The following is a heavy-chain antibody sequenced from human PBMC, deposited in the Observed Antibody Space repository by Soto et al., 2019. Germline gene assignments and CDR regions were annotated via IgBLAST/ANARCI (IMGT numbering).Heavy chain of an antibody. CDR1: GYTFTSYG. CDR2: ISAYNGNT. Sequence: QVQLVQSGAEVKKPGASVKVSCKASGYTFTSYGISWVLQAPGQGLEWMGWISAYNGNTNYAQKLQGRVTMTTDTSTRTAYMELRSLRSDYSVLAYCAPVVVVVSAFDPWGQGNLVTVSS. CDR3: APVVVVVSAFDP. D-gene: IGHD2-15*01. J-gene: IGHJ5*02. V-gene: IGHV1-18*01.